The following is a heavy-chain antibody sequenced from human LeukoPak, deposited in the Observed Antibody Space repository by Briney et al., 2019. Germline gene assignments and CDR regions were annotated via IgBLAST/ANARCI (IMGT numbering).Heavy chain of an antibody. Sequence: GGSLRLSCAASGFRSSTYSMHWVRQAPGKGLEWMAFIRYDGNKEDYADSVKGRFTVSKDDSKNTVYLLMSSLRPEDTAVYYCARDVNLKQLADWGQGTLVTVS. V-gene: IGHV3-30*02. CDR1: GFRSSTYS. CDR2: IRYDGNKE. D-gene: IGHD6-6*01. CDR3: ARDVNLKQLAD. J-gene: IGHJ4*02.